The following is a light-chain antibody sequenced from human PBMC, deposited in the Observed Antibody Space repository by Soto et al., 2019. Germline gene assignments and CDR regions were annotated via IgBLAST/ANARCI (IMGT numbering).Light chain of an antibody. V-gene: IGKV3-20*01. CDR3: QQYGSSPLIS. CDR2: GAS. CDR1: QSVSNN. J-gene: IGKJ5*01. Sequence: EILMTQSPATLSVSPGERATLSWMGSQSVSNNLAWYQQKPGQAPRLLIFGASKRATGIPDRFSGSGSGRDFTLTISGLEPEDFAVYYCQQYGSSPLISFGQGTRLEI.